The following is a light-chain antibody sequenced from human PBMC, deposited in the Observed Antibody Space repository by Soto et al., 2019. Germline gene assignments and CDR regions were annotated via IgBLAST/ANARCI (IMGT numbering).Light chain of an antibody. CDR3: SSYTSNNNYV. CDR1: GSAVGSYNR. CDR2: EVS. J-gene: IGLJ1*01. V-gene: IGLV2-18*02. Sequence: QSALTQPPSVSGSPGQPVTISCPGTGSAVGSYNRVSWYQQPPGTAPKLMIYEVSNRPSGVPDRFSGSKSGNTASLAISGLQAEDEADYYCSSYTSNNNYVFGTGTKVTVL.